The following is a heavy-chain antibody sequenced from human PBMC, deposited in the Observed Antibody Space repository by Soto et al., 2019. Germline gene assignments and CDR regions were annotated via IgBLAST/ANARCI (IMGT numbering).Heavy chain of an antibody. CDR3: ARSKRYYDILTGYYEGYFDY. CDR1: GYTFTSYA. V-gene: IGHV1-3*01. CDR2: INAGNGNT. J-gene: IGHJ4*02. Sequence: QVQLVQSGAEVKKPGASVKVSCKASGYTFTSYAMHWVRQAPGQRLEWMGWINAGNGNTKYSQKFQGRVTITRDTGEGTAYMELSSLRSEDTAVYYCARSKRYYDILTGYYEGYFDYWGQGTLVTVSS. D-gene: IGHD3-9*01.